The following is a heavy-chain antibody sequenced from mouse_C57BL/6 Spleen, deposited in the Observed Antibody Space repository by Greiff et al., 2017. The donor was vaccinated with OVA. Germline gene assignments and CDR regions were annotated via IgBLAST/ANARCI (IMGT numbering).Heavy chain of an antibody. V-gene: IGHV5-16*01. D-gene: IGHD1-1*01. Sequence: EVQLVESEGGLVQPGSSMKLSCTASGFTFSDYYMAWVRQVPEKGLEWVANINYDGSSTYYLDSLKSRFIISRDNAKNILYLQMSSLKSEDTATYYCARGGTTDAMDYWGQGTSVTVSS. CDR3: ARGGTTDAMDY. CDR2: INYDGSST. J-gene: IGHJ4*01. CDR1: GFTFSDYY.